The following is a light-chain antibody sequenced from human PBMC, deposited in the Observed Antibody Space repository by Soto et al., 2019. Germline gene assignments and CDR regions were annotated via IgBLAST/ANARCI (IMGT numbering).Light chain of an antibody. CDR3: SSYTSSSFVV. V-gene: IGLV2-14*01. Sequence: HSALTQPASVSGSPGQSITISCTGTSSDVGGYKYVSWYQQHPGKAPKVMIYEVSNRPSGVSNRFSGSKSGNTASLTISGLQADDEADYYCSSYTSSSFVVFGGGTKLTVL. J-gene: IGLJ2*01. CDR2: EVS. CDR1: SSDVGGYKY.